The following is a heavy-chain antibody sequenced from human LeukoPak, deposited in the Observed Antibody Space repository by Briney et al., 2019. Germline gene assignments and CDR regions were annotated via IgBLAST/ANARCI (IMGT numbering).Heavy chain of an antibody. J-gene: IGHJ4*02. CDR3: ARGMQQLYHFDS. D-gene: IGHD6-13*01. CDR2: IYYSGST. V-gene: IGHV4-59*01. Sequence: PSVTLSLTCAVSGGSISSYYWSWIRQPPGKGREWIGYIYYSGSTNYNPSLKSRVNISVDTSKNQFSLKLLSVTAADTAVYYCARGMQQLYHFDSWGRGTLVTVSS. CDR1: GGSISSYY.